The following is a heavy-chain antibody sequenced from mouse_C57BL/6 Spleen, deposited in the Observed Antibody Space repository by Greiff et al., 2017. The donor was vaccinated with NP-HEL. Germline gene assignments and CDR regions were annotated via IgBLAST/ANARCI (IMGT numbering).Heavy chain of an antibody. D-gene: IGHD2-1*01. J-gene: IGHJ1*03. V-gene: IGHV1-39*01. CDR3: ARSGYYGNYEDWYFDV. CDR2: INPNYGTT. CDR1: GYSFTDYN. Sequence: VHVKQSGPELVKPGASVKISCKASGYSFTDYNMNWVKQSNGKSLEWIGVINPNYGTTSYNQKFKGKATLTVDQSSSTAYMQLNSLTSEDSAVYYWARSGYYGNYEDWYFDVWGTGTTVTVSS.